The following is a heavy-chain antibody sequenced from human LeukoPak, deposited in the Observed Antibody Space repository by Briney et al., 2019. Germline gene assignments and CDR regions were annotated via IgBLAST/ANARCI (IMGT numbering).Heavy chain of an antibody. V-gene: IGHV4-4*07. CDR2: IYASGST. CDR1: GDSISSYY. Sequence: SETLSLTCTVSGDSISSYYWSWTRQPAGKGLEWLGRIYASGSTNYNPSLKSRVTMSVDTSKNQFSLKLSPVTAADTAVYYCARGRTPTTGDYWGQGTLVTVSS. J-gene: IGHJ4*02. D-gene: IGHD1-26*01. CDR3: ARGRTPTTGDY.